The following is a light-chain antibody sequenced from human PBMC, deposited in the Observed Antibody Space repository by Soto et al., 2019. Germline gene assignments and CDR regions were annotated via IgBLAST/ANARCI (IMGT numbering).Light chain of an antibody. V-gene: IGKV3-15*01. CDR3: QQYDNWPPIT. J-gene: IGKJ5*01. Sequence: EIVMTQSPATLSVSPGESATLSCRASQSVSSNLAWHQQKPGQAPRLLIYGASTTATGIPARFSGSGSGTDFTLTVSSLQSEDFAVYYCQQYDNWPPITFGQGTRLEIK. CDR1: QSVSSN. CDR2: GAS.